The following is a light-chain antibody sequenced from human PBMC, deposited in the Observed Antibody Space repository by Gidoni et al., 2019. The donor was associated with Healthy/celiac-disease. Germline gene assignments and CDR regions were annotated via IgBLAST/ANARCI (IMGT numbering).Light chain of an antibody. Sequence: NFMLTQPHSVSESPGKTVTISCTGSSGSIASNYVQWYAQRPGSAPTTVIYEDNQRPSGVPDRFSGSIDSSSNSASLTISGLKTEDEADYYCQSYDSSNQGVFGGGTKLTVL. CDR3: QSYDSSNQGV. CDR1: SGSIASNY. J-gene: IGLJ3*02. V-gene: IGLV6-57*02. CDR2: EDN.